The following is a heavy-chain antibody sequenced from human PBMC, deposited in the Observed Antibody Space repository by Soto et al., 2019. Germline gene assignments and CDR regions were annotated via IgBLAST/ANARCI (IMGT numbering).Heavy chain of an antibody. Sequence: SETLSLTCAVSGGSFSGFYWTCIRQPGGGGLEWIGEINHSVTTNFNPSLRSRLTISLDSSKKHFSLKLTSMTAADAAVYYCARADRTLVTSYGLDVWGQGTTVTVSS. V-gene: IGHV4-34*01. CDR1: GGSFSGFY. CDR2: INHSVTT. D-gene: IGHD2-21*02. J-gene: IGHJ6*02. CDR3: ARADRTLVTSYGLDV.